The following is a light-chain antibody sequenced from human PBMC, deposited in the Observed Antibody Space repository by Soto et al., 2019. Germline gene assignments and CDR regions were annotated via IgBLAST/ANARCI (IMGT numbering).Light chain of an antibody. J-gene: IGKJ1*01. CDR1: QDIGSY. Sequence: AIRITQSPSSLSASAGDRVAIACRASQDIGSYLAWYQQKPGQAPKLLIYGASTLQSGVPSRFSGGGSGTQFTLSISCLQSEDFATYYCQHYKNDPWTFGQGTKVEIK. CDR3: QHYKNDPWT. CDR2: GAS. V-gene: IGKV1-8*01.